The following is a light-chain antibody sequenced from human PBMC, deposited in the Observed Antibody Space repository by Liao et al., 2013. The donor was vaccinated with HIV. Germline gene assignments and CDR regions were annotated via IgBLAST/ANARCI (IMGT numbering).Light chain of an antibody. V-gene: IGLV3-1*01. CDR3: QAWDSSTAS. CDR1: KLGDKY. J-gene: IGLJ1*01. Sequence: SYELTQPPSVSVSPGQTASITCSGDKLGDKYACWYQQKPGQSPVLVIYQDSKRPSGIPERFSGSNSGNTATLTISGTQAMDEADYYCQAWDSSTASLGLGTRV. CDR2: QDS.